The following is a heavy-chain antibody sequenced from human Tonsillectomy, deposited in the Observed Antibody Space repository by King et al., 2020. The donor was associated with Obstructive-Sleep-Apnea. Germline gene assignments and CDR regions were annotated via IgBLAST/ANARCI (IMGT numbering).Heavy chain of an antibody. D-gene: IGHD6-19*01. J-gene: IGHJ4*02. Sequence: VQLVESGGGVVRPGGSLRLSCAASGFTFDGYGMSWVRQAPGKGLEWVSGINWNGGYTGYADSVKGRFTVSSDNVKNSLCMQMNSLRAEDTALSYCAGGYSSGWYIPGYWGQGTLVTVSS. CDR3: AGGYSSGWYIPGY. CDR1: GFTFDGYG. CDR2: INWNGGYT. V-gene: IGHV3-20*04.